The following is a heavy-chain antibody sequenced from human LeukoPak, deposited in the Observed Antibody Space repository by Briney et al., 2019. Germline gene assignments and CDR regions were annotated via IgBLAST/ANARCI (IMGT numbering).Heavy chain of an antibody. CDR3: AKDLNYYGSGSYYNFHY. J-gene: IGHJ4*02. CDR2: IRYDGSNK. Sequence: PGGSLRLSCAASGFTFSSYGMHWVRQAPGKGLEWVAFIRYDGSNKYNADSVKGRFTISRDNFKKTLYLQMNSLRAEDTAVYYCAKDLNYYGSGSYYNFHYWGQGTLVTVSS. D-gene: IGHD3-10*01. CDR1: GFTFSSYG. V-gene: IGHV3-30*02.